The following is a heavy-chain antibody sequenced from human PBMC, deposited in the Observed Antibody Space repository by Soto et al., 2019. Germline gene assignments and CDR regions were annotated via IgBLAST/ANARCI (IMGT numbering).Heavy chain of an antibody. CDR2: IIPIFGTA. D-gene: IGHD6-6*01. V-gene: IGHV1-69*13. J-gene: IGHJ6*02. CDR1: GGTFSSYA. CDR3: ARVGTPIPARPSYYYGMDV. Sequence: SVKVSCKASGGTFSSYAISWVRQAPGQGLEWMGGIIPIFGTANYAQKFQGRVTITADESTSTAYMELSSLRSEDTAVYYCARVGTPIPARPSYYYGMDVWGQGTTVTVSS.